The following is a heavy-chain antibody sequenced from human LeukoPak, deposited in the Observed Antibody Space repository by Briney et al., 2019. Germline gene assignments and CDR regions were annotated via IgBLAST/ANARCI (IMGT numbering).Heavy chain of an antibody. CDR2: TYYRSKWYN. CDR1: GDSVSSNSAA. D-gene: IGHD3-10*01. J-gene: IGHJ6*03. CDR3: ARGFGELYSKSYYYMDV. Sequence: SQTLSLTCAISGDSVSSNSAAWNWIRQSPSRGLEWLGRTYYRSKWYNDYAVSVKSRITINPDTSKNQFSLQLNSVTPEDTAVYYCARGFGELYSKSYYYMDVWGKGTTVTVSS. V-gene: IGHV6-1*01.